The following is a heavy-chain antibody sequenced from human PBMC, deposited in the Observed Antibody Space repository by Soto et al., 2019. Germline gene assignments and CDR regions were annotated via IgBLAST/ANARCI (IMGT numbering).Heavy chain of an antibody. CDR2: TYYRSKWYN. CDR3: ARGEEVVVTAISISYYYGMDV. V-gene: IGHV6-1*01. CDR1: GVIFSRYIAT. Sequence: SQTLALTRSIPGVIFSRYIATWNWNRQSPSIGLDWLLRTYYRSKWYNDYAVSVKSRITIKPDTSKNQFSLQLNSVTPEDTAVYYCARGEEVVVTAISISYYYGMDVWAQGTTVTVSS. D-gene: IGHD2-21*02. J-gene: IGHJ6*02.